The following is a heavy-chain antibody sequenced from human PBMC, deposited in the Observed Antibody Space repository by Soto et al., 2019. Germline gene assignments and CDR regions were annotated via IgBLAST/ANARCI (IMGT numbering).Heavy chain of an antibody. CDR3: ARGGGNDPFDS. V-gene: IGHV4-30-2*06. J-gene: IGHJ4*02. D-gene: IGHD5-12*01. CDR2: IGHLENT. CDR1: GGSITHGGFS. Sequence: QLRLQESGSGVVRTSETRSLTCTVSGGSITHGGFSWSWIRQSPGKGLEWIGYIGHLENTYFHPTFKSRLIMSIDRSKNQFSLNLSSVTAADRAVYSCARGGGNDPFDSWGQGVLVSVSS.